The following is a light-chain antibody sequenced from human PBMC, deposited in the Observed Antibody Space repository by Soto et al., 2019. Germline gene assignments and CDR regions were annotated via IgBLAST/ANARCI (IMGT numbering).Light chain of an antibody. CDR2: GAS. CDR1: QSLTSSY. Sequence: EIVLTQSPGTLSLSPGERTTLSCRASQSLTSSYLAWYQQKPGQAPRLLSYGASSRATGNPNRFSGSASGTDFTLTITRLEPEDFAVYYYHQSENSPPSYAFGQGTNFEIK. J-gene: IGKJ2*01. CDR3: HQSENSPPSYA. V-gene: IGKV3-20*01.